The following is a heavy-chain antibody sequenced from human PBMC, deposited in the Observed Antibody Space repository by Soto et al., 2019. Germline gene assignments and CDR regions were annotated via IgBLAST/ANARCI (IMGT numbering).Heavy chain of an antibody. CDR1: GGSISSGDYY. D-gene: IGHD3-10*01. Sequence: SETLSLTCTVSGGSISSGDYYWSWIRQPPGKGLEWIGYIYYSGSTYYNPSLKSRVTISVDTSKNQFSLKLSSVTAADTAVYYCARTMVRGVKSRGNWFDPWGQGTLVTVSS. J-gene: IGHJ5*02. V-gene: IGHV4-30-4*01. CDR3: ARTMVRGVKSRGNWFDP. CDR2: IYYSGST.